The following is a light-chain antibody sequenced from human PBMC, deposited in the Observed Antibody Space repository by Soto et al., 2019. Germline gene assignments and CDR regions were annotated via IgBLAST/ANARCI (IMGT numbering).Light chain of an antibody. J-gene: IGLJ1*01. CDR3: CSLTTSHTYV. CDR2: EVS. Sequence: QSVLPPPASVSGSPGQSITISCTGTSSDIGGYNYVSWYQQHPGKAPKLMIYEVSHRPSGVSNRFSGSKSGSTASLTISGLQADDEADYYCCSLTTSHTYVFGSGTKVTVL. CDR1: SSDIGGYNY. V-gene: IGLV2-14*01.